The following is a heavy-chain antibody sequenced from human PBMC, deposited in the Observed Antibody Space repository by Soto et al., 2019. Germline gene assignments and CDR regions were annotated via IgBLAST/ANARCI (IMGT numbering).Heavy chain of an antibody. CDR1: GYTFTGYY. CDR3: AKNYGDYAGAFDI. V-gene: IGHV1-2*04. D-gene: IGHD4-17*01. J-gene: IGHJ3*02. Sequence: ASVKVSCKASGYTFTGYYMHWVRQAPGQGLEWMGWINPNSGGTNYAQKFQGWVTMTRDTSISTAYMELSRLRSDDTAVYYCAKNYGDYAGAFDIWGQGTMVTVSS. CDR2: INPNSGGT.